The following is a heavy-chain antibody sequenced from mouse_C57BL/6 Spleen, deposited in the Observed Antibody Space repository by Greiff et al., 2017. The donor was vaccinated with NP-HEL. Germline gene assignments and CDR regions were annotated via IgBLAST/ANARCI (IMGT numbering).Heavy chain of an antibody. CDR3: ARPPYGSSHWYFDV. CDR2: ISGGGGNT. V-gene: IGHV5-9*01. Sequence: DVHLVESGGGLVKPGGSLKLSCAASGFTFSSYTMSWVRQTPEKRLEWVATISGGGGNTYYPDSVKGRFTISRDNAKNTLYLQMSSLRSEDTALYDCARPPYGSSHWYFDVWGKGTTVTVSS. D-gene: IGHD1-1*01. CDR1: GFTFSSYT. J-gene: IGHJ1*03.